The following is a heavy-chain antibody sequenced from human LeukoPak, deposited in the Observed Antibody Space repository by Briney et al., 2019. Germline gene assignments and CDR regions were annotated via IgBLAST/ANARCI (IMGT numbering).Heavy chain of an antibody. CDR2: ISAYNGNT. D-gene: IGHD3-22*01. Sequence: ASVKVSCKASGYTFTSYGISWVRQAPGQGLEWMGWISAYNGNTNYAQKLQGRVTMTTDTSTSTAYMELSSLRSEDTAVYYCAREKTYYYDSSGSDAFDIWGQGTMVTVSS. J-gene: IGHJ3*02. CDR1: GYTFTSYG. V-gene: IGHV1-18*01. CDR3: AREKTYYYDSSGSDAFDI.